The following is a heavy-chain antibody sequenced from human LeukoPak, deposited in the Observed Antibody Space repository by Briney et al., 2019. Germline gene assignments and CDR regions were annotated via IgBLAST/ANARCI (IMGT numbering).Heavy chain of an antibody. Sequence: ASVKVSCKPSGYTFTGYYMHWVRQAPGQGLEWMGRINPNSGGTSYVQKFQGRVTMTRDTSISTAYMEMSRLRSDDTAVYYCARGYGDFNAFDIWGQGTMVTVSS. CDR1: GYTFTGYY. D-gene: IGHD4-17*01. J-gene: IGHJ3*02. CDR3: ARGYGDFNAFDI. CDR2: INPNSGGT. V-gene: IGHV1-2*06.